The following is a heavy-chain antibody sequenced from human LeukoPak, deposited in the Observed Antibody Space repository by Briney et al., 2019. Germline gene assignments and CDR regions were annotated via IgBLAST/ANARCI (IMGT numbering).Heavy chain of an antibody. CDR1: GFTFSSYA. D-gene: IGHD3-3*01. V-gene: IGHV3-23*01. J-gene: IGHJ4*02. Sequence: GGSLRLSCAASGFTFSSYAMGWVRQAPGKGLEWVSAISGSGGSTYYADSVKGRFTISRDNSKNTLYLQMNGLRAEDTAVYYCAKTKDYDFWSGYREENYFDYWGQGTLVTVSS. CDR2: ISGSGGST. CDR3: AKTKDYDFWSGYREENYFDY.